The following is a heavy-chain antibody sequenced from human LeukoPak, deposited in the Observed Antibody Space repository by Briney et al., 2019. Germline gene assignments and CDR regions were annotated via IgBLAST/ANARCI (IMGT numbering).Heavy chain of an antibody. Sequence: ASVKVSCKVFGYSLTNYYVHWVRQAPGQGLEWMGEINPSGGSTSYAQKFQGRITVTRDTYTNTVYMDLSSLRSEDTATYYCARGAPTTRIGAGRFDYWGQGSLLTVAS. CDR2: INPSGGST. V-gene: IGHV1-46*01. CDR3: ARGAPTTRIGAGRFDY. CDR1: GYSLTNYY. D-gene: IGHD5-12*01. J-gene: IGHJ4*02.